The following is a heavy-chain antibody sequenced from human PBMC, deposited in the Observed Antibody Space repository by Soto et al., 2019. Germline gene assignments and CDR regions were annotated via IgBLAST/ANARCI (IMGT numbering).Heavy chain of an antibody. CDR2: IIPIFGTA. V-gene: IGHV1-69*13. D-gene: IGHD6-13*01. CDR1: GGTFSSYA. CDR3: ARDRLRGSWKGVYFDY. J-gene: IGHJ4*02. Sequence: SVKVSCKASGGTFSSYAISWVRQAPGQGLEWMGGIIPIFGTANYAQKFQGRVTITADESTSTAYMELSSLRSEDTAVYYCARDRLRGSWKGVYFDYWGQGTLVTVSS.